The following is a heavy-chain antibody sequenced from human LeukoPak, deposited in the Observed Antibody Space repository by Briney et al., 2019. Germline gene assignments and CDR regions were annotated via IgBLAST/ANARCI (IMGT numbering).Heavy chain of an antibody. D-gene: IGHD2-15*01. Sequence: SETLSLTCTVSGGSVSSGSYYWSWIRQPPGKGLEWIGYIYYSGSTNYNPSLKSRVTISVDTSKNQFSLKLSSVTAADTAVYHCAREETVAAIDAFDIWGQGTMVTVSS. CDR2: IYYSGST. CDR3: AREETVAAIDAFDI. CDR1: GGSVSSGSYY. V-gene: IGHV4-61*01. J-gene: IGHJ3*02.